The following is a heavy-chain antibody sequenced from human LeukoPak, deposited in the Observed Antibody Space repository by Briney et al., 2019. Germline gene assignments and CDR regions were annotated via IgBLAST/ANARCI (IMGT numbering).Heavy chain of an antibody. V-gene: IGHV6-1*01. CDR3: ARGRLEQQLENWFDP. Sequence: SETLSLTCALSRDSVSVNRGAWDWVRHSPSRGLGWPGRTDYRSKWYNDYAVSVKSRITTNPDTSKNQFSMQLNSVTPEDTAVYYCARGRLEQQLENWFDPWGQGTLVTVSS. J-gene: IGHJ5*02. CDR2: TDYRSKWYN. D-gene: IGHD6-13*01. CDR1: RDSVSVNRGA.